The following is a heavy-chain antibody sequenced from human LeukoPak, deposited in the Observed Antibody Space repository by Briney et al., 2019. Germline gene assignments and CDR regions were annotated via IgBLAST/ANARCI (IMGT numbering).Heavy chain of an antibody. J-gene: IGHJ5*02. CDR2: ISGSGGST. Sequence: GGPLRLSCAASGFTFSSYAMSWVRQAPGKGLEWVSSISGSGGSTYYAASVKGRCTISRDNSKNTLYLQMNSLRAEDTAVYYCARGGSSWYAVWFDPWGQGTLVTVSS. CDR3: ARGGSSWYAVWFDP. V-gene: IGHV3-23*01. CDR1: GFTFSSYA. D-gene: IGHD6-13*01.